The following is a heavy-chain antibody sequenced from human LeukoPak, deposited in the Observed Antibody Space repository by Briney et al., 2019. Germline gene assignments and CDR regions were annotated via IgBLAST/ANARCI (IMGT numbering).Heavy chain of an antibody. D-gene: IGHD5-18*01. V-gene: IGHV4-59*12. CDR2: IYYSAA. J-gene: IGHJ4*02. CDR1: GGSMSDYY. Sequence: SETLSLTCTVSGGSMSDYYWTWIRQPPGKGLEWIGFIYYSAANYNPSLKSRVTISVDTSKNQFSLKLNFVTAADTAVYYCARDRGGYTYSHDYWGQGTLVTVSS. CDR3: ARDRGGYTYSHDY.